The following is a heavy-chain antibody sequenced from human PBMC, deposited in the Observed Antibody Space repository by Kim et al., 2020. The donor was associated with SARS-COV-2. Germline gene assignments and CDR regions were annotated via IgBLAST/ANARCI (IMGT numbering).Heavy chain of an antibody. CDR3: ARGGIAAAGNDFDY. Sequence: AQGFTGRFVFSLDTSVSTAYLQISSLKAEDTAVYYCARGGIAAAGNDFDYWGQGTLVTVSS. V-gene: IGHV7-4-1*02. D-gene: IGHD6-13*01. J-gene: IGHJ4*02.